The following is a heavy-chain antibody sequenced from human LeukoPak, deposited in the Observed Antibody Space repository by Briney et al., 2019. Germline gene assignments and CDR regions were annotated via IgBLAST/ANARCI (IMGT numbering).Heavy chain of an antibody. CDR3: ARLAVTGNTGYYFNY. J-gene: IGHJ4*02. CDR1: GGSISSYY. Sequence: SETLSLTCTVSGGSISSYYWSWIRQPPGKGLEWIGYIYYSGSTKYNPSLKSRVTISADTSKSQFSLKLSSVTAADTAVYYCARLAVTGNTGYYFNYWGQGTLVTVSS. CDR2: IYYSGST. V-gene: IGHV4-59*08. D-gene: IGHD6-19*01.